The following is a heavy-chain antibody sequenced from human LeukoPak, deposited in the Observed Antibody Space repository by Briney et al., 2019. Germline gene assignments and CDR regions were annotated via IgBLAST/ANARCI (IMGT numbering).Heavy chain of an antibody. CDR2: IYSGGST. CDR3: ARELLPSYAFDI. CDR1: GFTVSSNF. J-gene: IGHJ3*02. Sequence: PGGSLRLSCVISGFTVSSNFMNWVRQAPGKGLEWVSIIYSGGSTYYADSVKGRFTISRDISKNTLSLQMNSLRDEDTAVYYCARELLPSYAFDIWGQGTMVTVSS. D-gene: IGHD3-22*01. V-gene: IGHV3-66*01.